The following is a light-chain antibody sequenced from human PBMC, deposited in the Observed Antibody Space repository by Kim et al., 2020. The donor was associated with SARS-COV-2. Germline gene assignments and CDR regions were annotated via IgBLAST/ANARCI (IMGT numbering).Light chain of an antibody. CDR2: EVT. Sequence: GQSVTISCTGTSSVVGSYNRVSWYQQPPGTAPKLIIYEVTNRPSGVPDRFSGSKSGNTASLTISGLQTEDEADYYCSSHTSTSWVFGGGTQLTVL. V-gene: IGLV2-18*02. J-gene: IGLJ3*02. CDR1: SSVVGSYNR. CDR3: SSHTSTSWV.